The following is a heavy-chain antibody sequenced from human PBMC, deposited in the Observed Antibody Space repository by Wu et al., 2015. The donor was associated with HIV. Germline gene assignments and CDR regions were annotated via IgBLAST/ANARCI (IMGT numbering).Heavy chain of an antibody. CDR3: ASRVYYYGSGRSHYGMDV. CDR2: IIPIFGTA. D-gene: IGHD3-10*01. V-gene: IGHV1-69*05. J-gene: IGHJ6*02. Sequence: QVQLVQSGREVKKPGSSVKVSCKASGGTFSSYAISWVRQAPGQGLEWMGGIIPIFGTANYAQKFQGRVTITTDESTSTAYMELSSLRSEDTAVYYCASRVYYYGSGRSHYGMDVWGQGTTVTVSS. CDR1: GGTFSSYA.